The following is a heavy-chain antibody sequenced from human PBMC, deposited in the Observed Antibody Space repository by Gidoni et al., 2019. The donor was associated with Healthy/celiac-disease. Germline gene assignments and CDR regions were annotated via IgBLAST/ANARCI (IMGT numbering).Heavy chain of an antibody. V-gene: IGHV4-39*01. Sequence: QLQLQESGPGLVKPSETLSLTCTVSGGSISSSSYYWGWIRQPPGKGLEWIGSIYYSGSTYYNPSLKSRVTISVDTSKNQFSLKLSSVTAADTAVYYCARPRYSGSYYIDYWGQGTLVTVSS. CDR3: ARPRYSGSYYIDY. CDR1: GGSISSSSYY. J-gene: IGHJ4*02. D-gene: IGHD1-26*01. CDR2: IYYSGST.